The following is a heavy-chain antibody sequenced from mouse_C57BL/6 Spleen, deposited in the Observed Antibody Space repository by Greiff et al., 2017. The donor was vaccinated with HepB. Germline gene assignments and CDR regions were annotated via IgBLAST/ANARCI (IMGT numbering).Heavy chain of an antibody. J-gene: IGHJ2*01. V-gene: IGHV2-9-1*01. CDR3: ARNRDGYDALYFDY. Sequence: QVQLKQSGPGLVAPSQSLSITCTVSGFSLTSYAISWVRQPPGKGLEWLGVIWTGGGTNYNSALKSRLSISKDNSKSQVFLKMNSLQTDDTARYYCARNRDGYDALYFDYWGQGTTLTVSS. CDR1: GFSLTSYA. CDR2: IWTGGGT. D-gene: IGHD2-2*01.